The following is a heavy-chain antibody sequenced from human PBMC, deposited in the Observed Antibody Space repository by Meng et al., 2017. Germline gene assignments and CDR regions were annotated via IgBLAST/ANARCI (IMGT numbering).Heavy chain of an antibody. V-gene: IGHV3-74*01. CDR1: GITFSCYW. Sequence: GESLKISCAASGITFSCYWMHWGRQAPGKGLVWVSRINSDGSSTSYADSVKGRFTISRDNAKNTLYLQMNSLRAEDTAVYYCARSPHDVDYGDADAFDIWGQGTMVTVSS. CDR3: ARSPHDVDYGDADAFDI. CDR2: INSDGSST. D-gene: IGHD4-17*01. J-gene: IGHJ3*02.